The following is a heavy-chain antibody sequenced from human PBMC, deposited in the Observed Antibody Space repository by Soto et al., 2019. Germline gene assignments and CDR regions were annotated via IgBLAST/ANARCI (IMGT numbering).Heavy chain of an antibody. CDR1: GGSLSGHY. Sequence: QVQLQQWGAGLLKPWETLSLTCVVYGGSLSGHYWSWIRQSPGKGLEWIGEINHSGTANYNPSLKSRVTISVDTSKNPFSLKVSSVTAADNGVYYCARGGDWASPWGQGTLVTVSS. V-gene: IGHV4-34*01. J-gene: IGHJ5*02. CDR2: INHSGTA. CDR3: ARGGDWASP. D-gene: IGHD3-10*01.